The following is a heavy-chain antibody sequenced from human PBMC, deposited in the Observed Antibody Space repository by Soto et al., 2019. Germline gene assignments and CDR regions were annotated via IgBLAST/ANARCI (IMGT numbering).Heavy chain of an antibody. V-gene: IGHV4-59*01. D-gene: IGHD2-15*01. CDR2: IYYRGST. J-gene: IGHJ6*03. Sequence: SETLSLTCTVSGGSISSYYWSWIRQPPGKGLEWIGYIYYRGSTNYNPSLKSRVTISVDTSKNQFFLKLSSVTAADTAVYYCARVGCSGGSCYPPNFDYYYYYMDVWGKGTTVTVSS. CDR3: ARVGCSGGSCYPPNFDYYYYYMDV. CDR1: GGSISSYY.